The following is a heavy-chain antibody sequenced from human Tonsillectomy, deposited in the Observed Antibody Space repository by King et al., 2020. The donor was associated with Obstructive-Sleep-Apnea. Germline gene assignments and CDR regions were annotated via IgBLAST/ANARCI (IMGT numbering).Heavy chain of an antibody. CDR3: VYSGSYPFDY. CDR2: INPNSGGT. V-gene: IGHV1-2*02. CDR1: GYTFTGYY. Sequence: VQLVESGAEVKKPGASVKVSCKASGYTFTGYYMHWVRQAPGQGLEWMGWINPNSGGTNYAQKVQGRVTMTRDTSISTAYMELSRLRSDDTAVYYCVYSGSYPFDYWGQGTLVTVSS. J-gene: IGHJ4*02. D-gene: IGHD1-26*01.